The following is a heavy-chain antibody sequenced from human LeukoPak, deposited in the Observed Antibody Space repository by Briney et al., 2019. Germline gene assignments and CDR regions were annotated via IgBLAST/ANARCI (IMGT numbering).Heavy chain of an antibody. CDR1: GFTFSDYY. V-gene: IGHV3-11*01. J-gene: IGHJ3*02. D-gene: IGHD3-22*01. Sequence: GGSLRLSCAASGFTFSDYYMSWIRQAPGKGLEWVSYISSSGSTKYYADSVKGRFTIPRDNAKNSLYLQMNSLRAEDTAVYYCARENSGYYYRNAFDIWGQGTMVTVSS. CDR3: ARENSGYYYRNAFDI. CDR2: ISSSGSTK.